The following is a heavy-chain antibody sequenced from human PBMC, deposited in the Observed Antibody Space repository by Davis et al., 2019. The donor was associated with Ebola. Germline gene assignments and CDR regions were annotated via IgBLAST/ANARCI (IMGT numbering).Heavy chain of an antibody. CDR2: THSGGST. D-gene: IGHD3-22*01. CDR1: GFTVSSNY. CDR3: ATSNYFDSSGYYY. J-gene: IGHJ4*02. V-gene: IGHV3-53*04. Sequence: GGSLRLSCAASGFTVSSNYMSWVRQALGKGLEWVSVTHSGGSTYYADSVKGRFTISRHISKNTLYLQMNSLRPEDTAVYYCATSNYFDSSGYYYWGQGTLVTVSS.